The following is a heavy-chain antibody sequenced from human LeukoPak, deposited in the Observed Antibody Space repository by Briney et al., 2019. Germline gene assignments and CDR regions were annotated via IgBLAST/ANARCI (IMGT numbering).Heavy chain of an antibody. J-gene: IGHJ4*02. CDR3: AKDRVAIPLRFLEWLLVSFDY. Sequence: PGGSLRLSCEVSGFAFSTYSMNWVRQAPGKGLEWVSSISGSSTYKFYADSVKGRFTISRDNAKNSVYLQMNSLRAEDTAVYYCAKDRVAIPLRFLEWLLVSFDYWGQGTLVTVSS. CDR1: GFAFSTYS. D-gene: IGHD3-3*01. V-gene: IGHV3-21*04. CDR2: ISGSSTYK.